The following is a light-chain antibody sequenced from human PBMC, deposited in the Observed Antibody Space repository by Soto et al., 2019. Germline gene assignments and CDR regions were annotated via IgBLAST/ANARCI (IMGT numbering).Light chain of an antibody. CDR2: GTS. CDR3: QQYNNWLT. Sequence: EIVLTQSPATLSVSPGERATLSCRASQSVSSNLAWYQQKLGQAPRLLIYGTSTRANGISARFSGSGSGTEVTLTISSLQCEDFAVYYCQQYNNWLTFGGGTKVEIK. J-gene: IGKJ4*01. CDR1: QSVSSN. V-gene: IGKV3-15*01.